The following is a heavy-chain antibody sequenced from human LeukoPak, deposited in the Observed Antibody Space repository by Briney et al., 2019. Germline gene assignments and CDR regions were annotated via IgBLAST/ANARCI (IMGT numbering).Heavy chain of an antibody. D-gene: IGHD5-18*01. CDR3: GKVATAVVTSRFVS. CDR2: ISGSAGCI. Sequence: PGGSLRLSCAASAFTFSSYAMSWVRRAPGKGLEWVSAISGSAGCIYHADSVKGRFTNSRDNSKDTLFLQMDSLSAEDTAVYYCGKVATAVVTSRFVSWGQGTLDTVSS. CDR1: AFTFSSYA. V-gene: IGHV3-23*01. J-gene: IGHJ5*01.